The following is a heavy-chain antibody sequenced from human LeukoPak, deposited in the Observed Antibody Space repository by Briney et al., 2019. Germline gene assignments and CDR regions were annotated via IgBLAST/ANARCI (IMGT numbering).Heavy chain of an antibody. CDR2: INPSGGST. D-gene: IGHD3-9*01. CDR1: GYTFTSYY. CDR3: ARDDILTGYLGY. V-gene: IGHV1-46*01. J-gene: IGHJ4*02. Sequence: ASVKVSCKASGYTFTSYYMHWVRQAPGQGLEWMGMINPSGGSTSYAQKFQGRVTMTRDTSTSTVYMELSSLRSEDTAVYYCARDDILTGYLGYWGQGTLVTVSS.